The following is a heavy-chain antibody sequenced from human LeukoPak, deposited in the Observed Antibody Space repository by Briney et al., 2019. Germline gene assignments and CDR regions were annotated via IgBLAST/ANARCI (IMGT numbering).Heavy chain of an antibody. D-gene: IGHD3-10*01. V-gene: IGHV3-30*04. CDR1: GFTFSSYA. J-gene: IGHJ4*02. Sequence: GRSLRLSCAASGFTFSSYAMHWVRQAPGKGLEWVAVISYDGSNKYYADSVKGRFTISRDNSKNTLYLQMNSLRAEDTAVYYCAKQITLGVASAFDYWGQGTLVTVSS. CDR2: ISYDGSNK. CDR3: AKQITLGVASAFDY.